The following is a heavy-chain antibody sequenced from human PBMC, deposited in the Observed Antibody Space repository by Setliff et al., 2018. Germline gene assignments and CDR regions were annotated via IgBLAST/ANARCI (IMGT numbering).Heavy chain of an antibody. CDR3: VRDRAAIVVGPPTAAFDI. CDR2: ISGYNGYT. CDR1: GYTFAKYG. Sequence: ASVKVSCKAFGYTFAKYGTSWVRQAPGQGLEWMGWISGYNGYTVYAQKLQGKVTLTTDTSTGTAYMEVRSLRSDDTAQYYCVRDRAAIVVGPPTAAFDIWGQGTMVTVSS. D-gene: IGHD2-2*01. V-gene: IGHV1-18*01. J-gene: IGHJ3*02.